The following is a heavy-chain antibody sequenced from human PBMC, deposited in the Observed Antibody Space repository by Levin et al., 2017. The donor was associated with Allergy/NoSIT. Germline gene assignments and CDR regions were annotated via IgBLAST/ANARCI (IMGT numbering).Heavy chain of an antibody. D-gene: IGHD6-13*01. CDR2: LSPLSSSP. V-gene: IGHV5-10-1*01. CDR1: GYSFTSYW. J-gene: IGHJ6*02. CDR3: ARQTAYSSSWYVDYYYGMDV. Sequence: GASLPLSCMCSGYSFTSYWISWVRQMPGPFLSFLFLLSPLSSSPPSSPSFQGHVTISADKSISTAYLQWSSLKASDTAMYYCARQTAYSSSWYVDYYYGMDVWGQGTTVTVSS.